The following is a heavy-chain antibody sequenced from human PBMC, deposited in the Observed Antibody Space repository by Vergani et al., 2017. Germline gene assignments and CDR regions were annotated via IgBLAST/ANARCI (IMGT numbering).Heavy chain of an antibody. CDR1: GASIRSSNYY. CDR3: ARHSTVEWLVKLGWIDP. D-gene: IGHD6-19*01. CDR2: IYYSGST. Sequence: QLQLQESCPGLVKPSATLSLTCSVSGASIRSSNYYLGWLRQPPGKGLEWIACIYYSGSTYYNPSLKSRVTISVDTSKNQFSLKLSSVTAADTAVYFCARHSTVEWLVKLGWIDPWGQGILVTVSS. J-gene: IGHJ5*02. V-gene: IGHV4-39*01.